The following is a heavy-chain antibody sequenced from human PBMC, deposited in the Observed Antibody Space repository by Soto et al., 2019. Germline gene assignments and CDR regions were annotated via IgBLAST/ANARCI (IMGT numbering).Heavy chain of an antibody. V-gene: IGHV3-30-3*01. D-gene: IGHD2-15*01. J-gene: IGHJ6*02. Sequence: QVQLVESGGGVVQPGRSLRLSCAASGFTFSSYAMHWVRQAPGKGLEWVAVISYDGSNKYYADSVKGRFTISRDNSKNTLYLQMNSLRAEDTAVYYCAREGGFEVVAAATPEYYYGMDVWGQGTTVTVSS. CDR2: ISYDGSNK. CDR3: AREGGFEVVAAATPEYYYGMDV. CDR1: GFTFSSYA.